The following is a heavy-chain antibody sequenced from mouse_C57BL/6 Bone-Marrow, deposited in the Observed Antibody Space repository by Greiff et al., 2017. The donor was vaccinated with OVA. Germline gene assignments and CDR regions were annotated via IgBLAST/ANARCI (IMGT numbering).Heavy chain of an antibody. D-gene: IGHD1-1*01. J-gene: IGHJ1*03. CDR2: IWRGGST. CDR1: GFSLTSYG. Sequence: VQLVESGPGLVQPSQSLSITCTVSGFSLTSYGVHWVRQSPGKGLEWLGVIWRGGSTDYNAAFMSRLSITKDNSKSQVFFKMNSLQADDTAIYYCAKNRIYYYGSSYRWWYFDVWGTGTTVTVSS. V-gene: IGHV2-5*01. CDR3: AKNRIYYYGSSYRWWYFDV.